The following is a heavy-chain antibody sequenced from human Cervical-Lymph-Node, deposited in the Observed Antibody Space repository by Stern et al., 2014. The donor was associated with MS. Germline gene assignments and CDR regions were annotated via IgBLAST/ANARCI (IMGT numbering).Heavy chain of an antibody. CDR1: GGTFNSYA. CDR2: IIPIFAAT. V-gene: IGHV1-69*01. J-gene: IGHJ6*02. D-gene: IGHD2-2*02. CDR3: ASLYCSSTSCYNYYYHGMDV. Sequence: QVQLVQSGAEVKKPGSSVTVSCKVSGGTFNSYAISWVRQAPGQVLEWMGGIIPIFAATKYAQKFQDRVTISAAESTNTVHMTVSSLRSEDTAVYYCASLYCSSTSCYNYYYHGMDVWGHGTTVTVSS.